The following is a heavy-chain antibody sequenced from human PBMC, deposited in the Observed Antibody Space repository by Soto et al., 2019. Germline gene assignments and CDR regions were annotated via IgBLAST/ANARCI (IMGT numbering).Heavy chain of an antibody. CDR1: GYTFTGYY. CDR3: ARDIVATIGSDFDY. V-gene: IGHV1-2*02. J-gene: IGHJ4*02. Sequence: ASVKVSCKASGYTFTGYYIHWVRQAPGQGLEWMGWINPNSGGTNYAQKFQGRVTMTRDTSISTAYMELSRLRSDDTAVYYCARDIVATIGSDFDYWGQGTLVTVSS. CDR2: INPNSGGT. D-gene: IGHD5-12*01.